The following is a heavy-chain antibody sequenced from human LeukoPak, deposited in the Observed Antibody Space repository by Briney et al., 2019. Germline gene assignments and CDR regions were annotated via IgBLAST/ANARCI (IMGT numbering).Heavy chain of an antibody. CDR3: ARDLTGPRAGSFDI. CDR2: IYYSGST. Sequence: PSETLSLTCTVSGGSISSGDYYWSWIRQPPGKGLEWIGYIYYSGSTYYNPSLKSRVTISVDTSRNQFSLKLSSVTAADTAVYYCARDLTGPRAGSFDIWGQGTMVTVSS. D-gene: IGHD7-27*01. V-gene: IGHV4-30-4*08. CDR1: GGSISSGDYY. J-gene: IGHJ3*02.